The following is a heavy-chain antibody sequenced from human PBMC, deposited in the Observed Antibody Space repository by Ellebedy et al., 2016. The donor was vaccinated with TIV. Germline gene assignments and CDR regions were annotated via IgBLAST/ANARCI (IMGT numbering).Heavy chain of an antibody. Sequence: SVKVSCXASGGTFSSYAISWVRQAPGQGLEWMGGIIPIFGTANYAQKFQGRVTITADESTSTAYMELSSLGSEDTAVYYCARQWLGGEIDYWGQGTLVTVSS. CDR2: IIPIFGTA. V-gene: IGHV1-69*13. CDR1: GGTFSSYA. J-gene: IGHJ4*02. D-gene: IGHD6-19*01. CDR3: ARQWLGGEIDY.